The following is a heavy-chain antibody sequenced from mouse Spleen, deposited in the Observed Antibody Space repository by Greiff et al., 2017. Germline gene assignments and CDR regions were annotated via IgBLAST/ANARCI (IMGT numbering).Heavy chain of an antibody. Sequence: VQLQQSGAELAKPGASVKLSCKASGYTFTSYWMHWVKQRPGQGLEWIGYINPSSGYTKYNQKFKDKATLTADKSSSTAYMQLSSLTYEDSAVYYCARITTATPYYFDYWGQGTTLTGSS. V-gene: IGHV1-7*01. CDR2: INPSSGYT. J-gene: IGHJ2*01. CDR3: ARITTATPYYFDY. CDR1: GYTFTSYW. D-gene: IGHD1-2*01.